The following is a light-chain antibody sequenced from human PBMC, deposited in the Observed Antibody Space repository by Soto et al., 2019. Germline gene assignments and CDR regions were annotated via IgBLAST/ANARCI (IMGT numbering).Light chain of an antibody. Sequence: EIVLTQSPDTLSLSPGERATLSCRASQSVTSTYLAWYQQRPGQSPRLLIFAAYSRATGIPDRSSGSGSGTDFTLTISRLEPEDFAVYYCQQYGSSPQTFGQGTKVEIK. J-gene: IGKJ1*01. CDR3: QQYGSSPQT. V-gene: IGKV3-20*01. CDR1: QSVTSTY. CDR2: AAY.